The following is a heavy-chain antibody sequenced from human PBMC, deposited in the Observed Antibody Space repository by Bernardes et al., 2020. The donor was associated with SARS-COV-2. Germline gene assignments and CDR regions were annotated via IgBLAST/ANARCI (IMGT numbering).Heavy chain of an antibody. D-gene: IGHD1-7*01. CDR3: AKQVELELRGDYYFDY. V-gene: IGHV3-23*01. Sequence: GGSLRLSCAASGFIFSDFPMSWVRQPPGKGLEWVSSISGSGGGTLYADSVKGRFTVSRDNSKNTLDLQMNSLRAEDTAVYYCAKQVELELRGDYYFDYWGQGTPVTVSS. CDR2: ISGSGGGT. J-gene: IGHJ4*02. CDR1: GFIFSDFP.